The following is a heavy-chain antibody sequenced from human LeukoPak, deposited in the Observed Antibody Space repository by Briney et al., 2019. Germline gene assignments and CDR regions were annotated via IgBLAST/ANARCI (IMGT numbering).Heavy chain of an antibody. J-gene: IGHJ4*02. D-gene: IGHD5-24*01. Sequence: SETLSLTCAVYGGSFSGYYSSWIRQPPGKGLEWIGEINHSGSTNYNPSLKSRVTISVDTSKNQFSLKLSSVTAADTAVYYCARPRDGYNYGGFDYWGQGTLVTVSS. CDR2: INHSGST. V-gene: IGHV4-34*01. CDR1: GGSFSGYY. CDR3: ARPRDGYNYGGFDY.